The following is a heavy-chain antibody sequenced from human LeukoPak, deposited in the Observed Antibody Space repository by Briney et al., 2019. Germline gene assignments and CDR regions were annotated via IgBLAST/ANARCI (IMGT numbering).Heavy chain of an antibody. V-gene: IGHV1-69*01. J-gene: IGHJ6*02. CDR1: GGTFSSYA. Sequence: ASVKVPCKASGGTFSSYAISWVRQAPGQGPEWMGGIIPIFGTANYAQKFQGRVTITADESTSTAYMELSSLRSEDTAVYYCARDIRGYDFWSGYDYYYGMDVWGQGTTVTVSS. CDR3: ARDIRGYDFWSGYDYYYGMDV. CDR2: IIPIFGTA. D-gene: IGHD3-3*01.